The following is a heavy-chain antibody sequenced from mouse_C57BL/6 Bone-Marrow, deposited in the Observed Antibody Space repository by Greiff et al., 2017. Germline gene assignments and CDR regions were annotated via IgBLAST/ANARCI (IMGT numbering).Heavy chain of an antibody. J-gene: IGHJ1*03. CDR1: GFTFSDYG. CDR2: ISSGSSTI. V-gene: IGHV5-17*01. CDR3: ARPGVYYDYGDWYFDV. Sequence: EVKLVESGGGLVKPGGSLKLSCAASGFTFSDYGMHWVRQAPEKGLEWVAYISSGSSTIYYAATVKGRFTISRDNAKNSLFLQMTSLRSEDTAMYYCARPGVYYDYGDWYFDVWGTGTTVTVSS. D-gene: IGHD2-4*01.